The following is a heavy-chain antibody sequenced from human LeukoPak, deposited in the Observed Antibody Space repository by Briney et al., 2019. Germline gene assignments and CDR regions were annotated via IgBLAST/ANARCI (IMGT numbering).Heavy chain of an antibody. CDR2: ISWNSGSI. D-gene: IGHD3-10*01. J-gene: IGHJ4*02. V-gene: IGHV3-9*01. CDR1: GFTFDDYA. Sequence: PGGSLRLSCAASGFTFDDYAMHWVRHAPGKGLEWVSGISWNSGSIGYADSVKGRFTISRDNAKNSLYLQMNSLRAEDTALYYCAKDPRPDYYGSGSYYPYYFDYWGQGTLVTVSS. CDR3: AKDPRPDYYGSGSYYPYYFDY.